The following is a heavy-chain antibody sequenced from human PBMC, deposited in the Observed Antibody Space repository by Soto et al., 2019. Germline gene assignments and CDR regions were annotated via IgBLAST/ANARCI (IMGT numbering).Heavy chain of an antibody. CDR3: ARGRYYGWGRRTDYYYFYGMDV. J-gene: IGHJ6*01. CDR1: GGTFSSHA. D-gene: IGHD3-10*01. Sequence: QAPLVQSGAEVKKPGSSVKVSCKASGGTFSSHAISWVRQAPGQGLEWMGGIIPIFGTANYAQTFQGRVTITADESTSTAYMELSSLRSEDTAVYYCARGRYYGWGRRTDYYYFYGMDVWGQGTTVTVSS. CDR2: IIPIFGTA. V-gene: IGHV1-69*12.